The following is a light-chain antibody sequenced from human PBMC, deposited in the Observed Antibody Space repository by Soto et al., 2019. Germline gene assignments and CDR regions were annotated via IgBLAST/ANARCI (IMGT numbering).Light chain of an antibody. V-gene: IGKV4-1*01. Sequence: DIVMTQSPDSLAVSLGERANINCKSSQSLLYISNNQNYLGWYQQKPGQPPKLLIYGASTRESGVPDRFSGSGSGTDFTLTISSLQAEDVALYYCQQYYSSITFGQGTRLEIK. CDR3: QQYYSSIT. CDR1: QSLLYISNNQNY. CDR2: GAS. J-gene: IGKJ5*01.